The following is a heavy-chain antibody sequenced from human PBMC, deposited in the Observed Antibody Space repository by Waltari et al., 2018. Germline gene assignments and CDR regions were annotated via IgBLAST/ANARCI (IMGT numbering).Heavy chain of an antibody. CDR3: ARDLLAAAAPGDYYYGMDV. CDR2: ISSSSSYI. CDR1: GFTFSSYS. Sequence: EVQLVESGGGLVKPGGSLRLSCAASGFTFSSYSMNWVRQAPGKGLEWVSSISSSSSYIYYADSVKGRFTISRDNAKNSLYLQMNSLRAEDTAVYYCARDLLAAAAPGDYYYGMDVWGQGTTVTVSS. D-gene: IGHD6-13*01. V-gene: IGHV3-21*01. J-gene: IGHJ6*02.